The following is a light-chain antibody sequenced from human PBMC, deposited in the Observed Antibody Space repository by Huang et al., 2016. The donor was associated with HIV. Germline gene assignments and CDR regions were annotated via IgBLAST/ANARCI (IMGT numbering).Light chain of an antibody. J-gene: IGKJ4*01. CDR1: QSVSSN. CDR2: GAS. Sequence: EIVMTQSPATLSVSPGERATLSCRASQSVSSNLAWYQQNPGQAPRLLIYGASTRATGIPARFSGSGSGTEFTLTISSLQSEDFAVYYCQHSNTFGGGTKVEIK. CDR3: QHSNT. V-gene: IGKV3-15*01.